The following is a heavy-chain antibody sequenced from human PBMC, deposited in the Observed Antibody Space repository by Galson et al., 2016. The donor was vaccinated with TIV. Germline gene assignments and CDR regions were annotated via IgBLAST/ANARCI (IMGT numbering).Heavy chain of an antibody. CDR1: GFTLSDYY. J-gene: IGHJ6*02. CDR2: ITYSGSPR. CDR3: ARYSGRYYALDV. D-gene: IGHD1-26*01. V-gene: IGHV3-11*01. Sequence: SLRLSCAGSGFTLSDYYMTWIRQAPGRGLQWLSYITYSGSPRYDADSMKGRLTISRDIAKNSIYLDMRTLRAEDTAVYYCARYSGRYYALDVWGQGTTVTVSS.